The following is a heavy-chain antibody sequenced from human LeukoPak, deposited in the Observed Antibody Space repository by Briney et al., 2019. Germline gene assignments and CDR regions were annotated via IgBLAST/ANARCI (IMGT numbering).Heavy chain of an antibody. D-gene: IGHD3-3*01. J-gene: IGHJ6*02. CDR3: ARGPPSDFWSGYYLPLYYYYGVDV. V-gene: IGHV1-8*01. Sequence: ASVKVSCKASGYTFTSYDINWVRQATGQGLEWMGWMNPNSGNTGYAQKFQGRVTMTRNTSISTAYMELSSLRSEDTAVYYCARGPPSDFWSGYYLPLYYYYGVDVWGQGTTVTVSS. CDR1: GYTFTSYD. CDR2: MNPNSGNT.